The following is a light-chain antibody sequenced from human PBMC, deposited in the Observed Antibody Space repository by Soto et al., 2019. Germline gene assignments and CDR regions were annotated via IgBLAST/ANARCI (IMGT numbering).Light chain of an antibody. CDR1: SSHVGGYNY. Sequence: QSVLTQPASVSGSPGQSITISCSATSSHVGGYNYVSWYQQHPGKAPKLMIYDVSNRPSGVSNRFSGSKSGNTASLTISGLQAEDEADYYCSSYTSSSTLYVVFGGGTKLTVL. CDR3: SSYTSSSTLYVV. J-gene: IGLJ2*01. V-gene: IGLV2-14*01. CDR2: DVS.